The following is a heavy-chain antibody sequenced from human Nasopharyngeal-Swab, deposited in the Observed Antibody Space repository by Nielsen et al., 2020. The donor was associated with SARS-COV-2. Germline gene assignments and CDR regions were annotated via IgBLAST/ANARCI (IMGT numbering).Heavy chain of an antibody. CDR1: GFTFSGSA. V-gene: IGHV3-73*01. CDR3: TKSNDYGDYGYDP. CDR2: IRSKANSYAT. J-gene: IGHJ5*02. Sequence: GGSLRLSCAASGFTFSGSAMHWVRQASGKGLEWVGRIRSKANSYATAYAASVKGRFTISRDDSKNTAYLQMNSLKTEDTAVYYCTKSNDYGDYGYDPWGQGTLVTVSS. D-gene: IGHD4-17*01.